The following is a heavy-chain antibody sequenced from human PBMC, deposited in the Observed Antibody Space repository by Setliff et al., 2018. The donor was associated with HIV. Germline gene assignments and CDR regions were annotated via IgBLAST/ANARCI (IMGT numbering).Heavy chain of an antibody. J-gene: IGHJ4*02. V-gene: IGHV1-3*01. CDR3: ARSLREYSYGSPDY. Sequence: ASVTVSCKASGYRFTGFAIHWVRQAPGQRFEWMGWINAGTGNTKYPQKFQDRVTISRDIHANTAYMELSSLRSEDTAIYYCARSLREYSYGSPDYWGPGTLVTVS. D-gene: IGHD5-18*01. CDR1: GYRFTGFA. CDR2: INAGTGNT.